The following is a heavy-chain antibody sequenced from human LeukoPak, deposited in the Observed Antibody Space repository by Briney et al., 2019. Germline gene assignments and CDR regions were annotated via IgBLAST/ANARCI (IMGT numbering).Heavy chain of an antibody. CDR2: IIPSFGTV. V-gene: IGHV1-69*13. CDR3: ARATSANEYSYCFHFDY. CDR1: GTTFRCYA. J-gene: IGHJ4*02. Sequence: SVKVSCKASGTTFRCYAINRVRQAPGQGLEWMGAIIPSFGTVKYAQKFQGRVTMTADESTSTAYMDLNHLRSDDTAVYFCARATSANEYSYCFHFDYWGQGTLVTASS. D-gene: IGHD5-18*01.